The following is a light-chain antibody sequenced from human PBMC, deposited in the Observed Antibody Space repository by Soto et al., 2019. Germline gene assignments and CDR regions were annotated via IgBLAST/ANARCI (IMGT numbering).Light chain of an antibody. CDR1: QSVSNDF. J-gene: IGKJ1*01. V-gene: IGKV3-20*01. CDR3: QQYFSYPRT. CDR2: GAS. Sequence: EIVLTQSPGILSLSPGERATLSCRASQSVSNDFLAWYQQKPGQAPRLLIYGASTRATDVPDRFSGSGSGADFTLSISRLEPEDFATYYCQQYFSYPRTFGQGTKVEI.